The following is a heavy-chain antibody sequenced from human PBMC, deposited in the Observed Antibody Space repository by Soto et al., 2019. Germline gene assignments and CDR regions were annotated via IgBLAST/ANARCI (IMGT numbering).Heavy chain of an antibody. D-gene: IGHD2-21*01. J-gene: IGHJ1*01. CDR2: ISGSGGST. CDR3: AKSISIVVVIATLSKFQH. V-gene: IGHV3-23*01. CDR1: GFTFSSYA. Sequence: PGGSLRLSCAASGFTFSSYAMSWVRQAPGKGLEWVSAISGSGGSTYYADSVKGRFTISRDNSKNTLYLQMNSLRAEDTAVYYCAKSISIVVVIATLSKFQHWGQGTLVTVSS.